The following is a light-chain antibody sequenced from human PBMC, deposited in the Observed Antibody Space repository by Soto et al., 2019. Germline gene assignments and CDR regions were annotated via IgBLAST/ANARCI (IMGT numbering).Light chain of an antibody. CDR2: ANN. Sequence: QSVLTQPPSVSGAPGQRVTISCTGSSSNIGAGSYVHWYQQLPGTAPKLLIYANNDRPSGVPDRFSGSKSGTSASLAITGLQAEEEADYYCQSYDNSLSGFYVFGTGTKLTVL. V-gene: IGLV1-40*01. CDR1: SSNIGAGSY. J-gene: IGLJ1*01. CDR3: QSYDNSLSGFYV.